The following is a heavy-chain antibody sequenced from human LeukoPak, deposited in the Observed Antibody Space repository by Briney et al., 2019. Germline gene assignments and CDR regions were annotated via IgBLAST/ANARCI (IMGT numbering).Heavy chain of an antibody. Sequence: PGGSLRLSCAASGFTFSSYGMHWVRQAPGKGLEWVAFIRYGGSNKYYADSVKGRFTISRDNSKNTLYLQMNSLRAEDTAVYYCAKEGLGYCSSTSCSSFDYWGQGTLVTVSS. J-gene: IGHJ4*02. V-gene: IGHV3-30*02. CDR3: AKEGLGYCSSTSCSSFDY. D-gene: IGHD2-2*01. CDR2: IRYGGSNK. CDR1: GFTFSSYG.